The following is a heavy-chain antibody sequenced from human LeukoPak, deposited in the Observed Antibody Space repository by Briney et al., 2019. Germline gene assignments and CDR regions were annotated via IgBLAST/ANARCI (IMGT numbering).Heavy chain of an antibody. J-gene: IGHJ4*02. V-gene: IGHV4-59*08. CDR2: IYDSGST. CDR3: ARMCSGGSCQGDY. CDR1: GVSISSCY. Sequence: SETLSLTCTVSGVSISSCYWSWIRQPPGKGLEWIGYIYDSGSTNYNPSLKSRVTISVDTSKNQFSLKRSSVTAGDTAVYHCARMCSGGSCQGDYWGQGTLVTVSS. D-gene: IGHD2-15*01.